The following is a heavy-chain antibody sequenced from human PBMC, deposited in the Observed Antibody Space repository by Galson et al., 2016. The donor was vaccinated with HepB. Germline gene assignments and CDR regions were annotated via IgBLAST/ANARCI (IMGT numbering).Heavy chain of an antibody. CDR2: IYSGDYT. V-gene: IGHV3-53*01. CDR1: GFSVSNNY. CDR3: ARDLVVTRNYYYYHYMDV. J-gene: IGHJ6*03. D-gene: IGHD3-22*01. Sequence: SLRLSCAPSGFSVSNNYMNWVRQAPGKGLEWVSVIYSGDYTYYADSVKGRFTISRDISKNTLYLQMNRLRAEDTAVYYCARDLVVTRNYYYYHYMDVWGKGNPGHRLL.